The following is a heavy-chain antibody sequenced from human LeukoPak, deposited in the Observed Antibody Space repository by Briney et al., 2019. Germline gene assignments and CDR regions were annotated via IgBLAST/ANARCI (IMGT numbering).Heavy chain of an antibody. CDR3: ARARSSCGYGDAFDI. CDR2: ISYDGSNK. D-gene: IGHD5-18*01. J-gene: IGHJ3*02. V-gene: IGHV3-30*04. CDR1: GFTFSSYA. Sequence: GGSLRLSCAASGFTFSSYAMHWVRQAPGKGLEWVAVISYDGSNKYYADSVKGRFTISRNNSKNTLYLQMNSLRAEDTAVYYCARARSSCGYGDAFDIWGQGTMVTVSS.